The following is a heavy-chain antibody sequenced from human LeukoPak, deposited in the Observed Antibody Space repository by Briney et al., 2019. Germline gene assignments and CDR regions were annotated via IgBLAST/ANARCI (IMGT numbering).Heavy chain of an antibody. V-gene: IGHV3-11*01. CDR1: GYSISSGYY. Sequence: LSLTCTVSGYSISSGYYWGWIRQPPGKGLEWVSYISSSGSTIHYADSVKGRFTISRDNSKNTLYLQMYSLRAEDTAVYYCAKVEGASKASVYWGQGALVTVSS. CDR2: ISSSGSTI. CDR3: AKVEGASKASVY. D-gene: IGHD1-1*01. J-gene: IGHJ4*02.